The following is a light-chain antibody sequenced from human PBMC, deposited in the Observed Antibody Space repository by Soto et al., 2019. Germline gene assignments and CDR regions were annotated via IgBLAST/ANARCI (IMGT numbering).Light chain of an antibody. CDR2: SNN. Sequence: QSVLTQPPSASGTPGQRVTISCSGSSSNIGSNTVNWYQQLPGTAPKLLIYSNNQRPSGVPDRFSGSKSGTSASLAISGLQSEDEADYYCAAWDDSPNHVSGPGTKVPV. CDR1: SSNIGSNT. J-gene: IGLJ1*01. V-gene: IGLV1-44*01. CDR3: AAWDDSPNHV.